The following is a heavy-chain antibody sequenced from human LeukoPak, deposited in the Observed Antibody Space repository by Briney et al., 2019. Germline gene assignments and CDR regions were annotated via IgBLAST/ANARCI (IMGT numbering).Heavy chain of an antibody. CDR2: IVVGSGNT. J-gene: IGHJ5*02. CDR1: GFPFTSSA. CDR3: AALINGSGSFVWFDP. D-gene: IGHD3-10*01. V-gene: IGHV1-58*01. Sequence: ASVQVSFKASGFPFTSSAVQWVRQARGQRLGWIGWIVVGSGNTNYPQKFQERVTITRDMSTSTAYMELSSLRSEDTAVYYCAALINGSGSFVWFDPWGQGTLVTVSS.